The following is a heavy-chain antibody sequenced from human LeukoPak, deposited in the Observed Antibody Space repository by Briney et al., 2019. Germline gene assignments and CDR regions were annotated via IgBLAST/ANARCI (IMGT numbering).Heavy chain of an antibody. J-gene: IGHJ5*02. CDR1: GFIFKKYW. V-gene: IGHV3-7*01. D-gene: IGHD3-9*01. CDR3: ARESYSYEVLTGYQRATWFDP. Sequence: GGSLRLSCAASGFIFKKYWMNWVRQVPGKGLECLANIKEDGSETYYVDSVKGRFTISRDNAKNSLYLQMNSLRAEDTAVYYCARESYSYEVLTGYQRATWFDPWGQEPWSPSPQ. CDR2: IKEDGSET.